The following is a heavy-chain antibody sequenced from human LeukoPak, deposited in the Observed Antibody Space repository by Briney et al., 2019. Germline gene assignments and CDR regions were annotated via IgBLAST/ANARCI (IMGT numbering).Heavy chain of an antibody. Sequence: SETLSLTCAVYGGSFSGYYWSWIRQPPGKGLEWIGEINHSGSTNYNPSLKSRVTVSVDTSKNQFSLKLSSVTAADTAVYYCAREGNPKGLVPAAIDFRLDYWGQGTLVTVSS. CDR3: AREGNPKGLVPAAIDFRLDY. J-gene: IGHJ4*02. V-gene: IGHV4-34*01. CDR1: GGSFSGYY. D-gene: IGHD2-2*01. CDR2: INHSGST.